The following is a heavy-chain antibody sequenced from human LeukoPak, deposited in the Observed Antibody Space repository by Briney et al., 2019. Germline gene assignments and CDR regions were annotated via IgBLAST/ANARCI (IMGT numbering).Heavy chain of an antibody. CDR2: IYTSGST. CDR3: TREMSGGMSPDAFDI. Sequence: PSETLSLTCAVYGGSFSGYYWSWIRQPAGKGLEWIGRIYTSGSTNYNPSLKSRVTMSVDTSKNQFSLKLSSVTAADTAVYYCTREMSGGMSPDAFDIWGQGTMVTVSS. V-gene: IGHV4-59*10. CDR1: GGSFSGYY. D-gene: IGHD2-15*01. J-gene: IGHJ3*02.